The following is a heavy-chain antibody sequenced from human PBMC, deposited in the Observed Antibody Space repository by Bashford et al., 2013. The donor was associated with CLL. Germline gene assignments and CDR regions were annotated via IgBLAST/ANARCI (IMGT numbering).Heavy chain of an antibody. D-gene: IGHD4-17*01. CDR1: GYSLTSYG. J-gene: IGHJ2*01. CDR3: ARGVAYGPKSYWYFDL. V-gene: IGHV1-18*01. CDR2: ISAYNGNT. Sequence: ASVKVSCKASGYSLTSYGISWVRQAPGQGLEWMGWISAYNGNTNYAQKFQGRVTITADESTSTAYMELSSLRSEDTAVYYCARGVAYGPKSYWYFDLWGRGTLVTVSS.